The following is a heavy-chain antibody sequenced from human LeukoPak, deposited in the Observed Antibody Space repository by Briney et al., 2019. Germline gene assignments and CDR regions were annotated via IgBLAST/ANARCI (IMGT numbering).Heavy chain of an antibody. CDR3: AKARDSSVYDHFDY. CDR2: ISGSGGTT. CDR1: GFTFSSYA. D-gene: IGHD3-22*01. Sequence: GGSLRLSCAASGFTFSSYAMSWVRPAPGKGLEWVSSISGSGGTTHYADSVKGRFTISRDNSKNTLYLQMNSLRAEDTAVYYCAKARDSSVYDHFDYWGQGTLVTVSS. V-gene: IGHV3-23*01. J-gene: IGHJ4*02.